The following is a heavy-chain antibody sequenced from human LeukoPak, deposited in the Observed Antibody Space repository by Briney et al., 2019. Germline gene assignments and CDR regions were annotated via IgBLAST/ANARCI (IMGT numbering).Heavy chain of an antibody. D-gene: IGHD4-23*01. Sequence: SETLSLTCTVSGGSISSYYWSWIRQPPGKGLEWIGYIYYSGSTNYNPSLKSRVTISVDTSKNQFSLKLSSVTAADTAVYYCAREPTVVTRNAFDIWGQGTMVPVSS. J-gene: IGHJ3*02. V-gene: IGHV4-59*01. CDR2: IYYSGST. CDR1: GGSISSYY. CDR3: AREPTVVTRNAFDI.